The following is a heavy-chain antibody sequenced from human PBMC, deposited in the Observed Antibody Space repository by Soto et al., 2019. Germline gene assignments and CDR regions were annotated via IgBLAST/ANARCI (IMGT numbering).Heavy chain of an antibody. D-gene: IGHD1-7*01. CDR1: GGPFSSYA. Sequence: GASMKVSCKASGGPFSSYAISWVRQAPGQGLERMGGIIPIFGTANYAQKFQGRVTMTTDTSTSTAHKEMRSLGSDDTALYYCARLGWSTGTTFWAVDYYYYGMDVWGQGTTVTVS. J-gene: IGHJ6*02. CDR2: IIPIFGTA. V-gene: IGHV1-69*05. CDR3: ARLGWSTGTTFWAVDYYYYGMDV.